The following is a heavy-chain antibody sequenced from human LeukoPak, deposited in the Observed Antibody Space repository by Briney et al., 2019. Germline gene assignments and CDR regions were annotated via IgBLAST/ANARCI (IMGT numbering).Heavy chain of an antibody. D-gene: IGHD3-3*01. J-gene: IGHJ4*02. V-gene: IGHV3-66*01. Sequence: GGSLRLSCAASGFTVNGKYMSWVRQAPGKGLEWVSVIYRGGTTYYADSVKGRFTISRDNAKNSLYLQMNSLRAEDTAVYYCARVVKYYDFWSGYEPLFDYWGQGTLVTVSS. CDR1: GFTVNGKY. CDR3: ARVVKYYDFWSGYEPLFDY. CDR2: IYRGGTT.